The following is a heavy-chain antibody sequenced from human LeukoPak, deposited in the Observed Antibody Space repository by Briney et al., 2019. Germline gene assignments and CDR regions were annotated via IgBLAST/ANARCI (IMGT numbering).Heavy chain of an antibody. CDR1: GDSITNYY. V-gene: IGHV4-4*07. D-gene: IGHD2-2*01. J-gene: IGHJ4*02. Sequence: SETLSLTCTDPGDSITNYYWNWIRQHAGKGLEWIGRIYTSGSTKYNPSLKSRVTMSGDTPKNHFSLKLSSVTAADTAVYYCARGGYCSTTNCYSDFDYWGQGTLVTVSS. CDR2: IYTSGST. CDR3: ARGGYCSTTNCYSDFDY.